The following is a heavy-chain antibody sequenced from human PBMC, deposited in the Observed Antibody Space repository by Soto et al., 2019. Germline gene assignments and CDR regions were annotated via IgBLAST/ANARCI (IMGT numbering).Heavy chain of an antibody. CDR1: GLTFVSSA. CDR2: ITISGVST. J-gene: IGHJ5*02. V-gene: IGHV3-23*01. Sequence: PGGSLRLSCTASGLTFVSSAMSWVRQAPGKGLEWVSAITISGVSTFYADSVKGRFTISRDNSRNSLYLQMNTLRAEDTALYFCAKAGGVCGGSKCYPHWFELWGQGTQVTVSS. CDR3: AKAGGVCGGSKCYPHWFEL. D-gene: IGHD2-15*01.